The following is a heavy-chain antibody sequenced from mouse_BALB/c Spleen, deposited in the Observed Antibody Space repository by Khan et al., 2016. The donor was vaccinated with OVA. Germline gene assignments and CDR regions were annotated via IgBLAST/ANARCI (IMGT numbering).Heavy chain of an antibody. J-gene: IGHJ3*01. D-gene: IGHD4-1*01. CDR2: IYPGSDST. Sequence: QMRLEESGPELVKPGASVKMSCKASGYTFTDYVMNWVKQRNGQGLEWIGQIYPGSDSTYYNEKFKGKATLTADRSSSTAYMQLSNLTSEDSAVYFCARAGWDVFAYWGQGTLVTVSA. CDR1: GYTFTDYV. V-gene: IGHV1-77*01. CDR3: ARAGWDVFAY.